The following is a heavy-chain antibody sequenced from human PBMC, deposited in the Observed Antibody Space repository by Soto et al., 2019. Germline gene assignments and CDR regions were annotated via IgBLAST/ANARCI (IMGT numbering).Heavy chain of an antibody. D-gene: IGHD2-2*01. CDR3: AKGGVEYQLLPLGFDY. CDR1: GSTFSRYA. Sequence: GESLRLSCPASGSTFSRYAMSWVRQAPGKGLEWVSAISGSGGSTYYADSVKGRFTISRDNSKNTLYLQMNSLRAEDTAVYYCAKGGVEYQLLPLGFDYWGQGTLVTVSS. V-gene: IGHV3-23*01. CDR2: ISGSGGST. J-gene: IGHJ4*02.